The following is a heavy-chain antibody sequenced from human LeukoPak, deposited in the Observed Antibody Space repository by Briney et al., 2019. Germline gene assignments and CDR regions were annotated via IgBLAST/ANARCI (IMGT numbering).Heavy chain of an antibody. CDR3: ARISSISYYFDY. J-gene: IGHJ4*02. CDR1: GFTFSSYG. CDR2: ISYDGSNK. V-gene: IGHV3-30*03. Sequence: GRSLRLSCAASGFTFSSYGMHWVRQAPGKGLEWVAVISYDGSNKYYADSVKGRFTVSRDNAKNSLYLQMNSLRAEDTAVYYCARISSISYYFDYWGLGTLVTVSS.